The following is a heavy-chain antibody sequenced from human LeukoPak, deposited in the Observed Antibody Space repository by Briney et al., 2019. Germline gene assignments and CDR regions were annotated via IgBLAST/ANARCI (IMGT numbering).Heavy chain of an antibody. J-gene: IGHJ4*02. CDR2: VYPSNSET. V-gene: IGHV5-51*01. CDR1: GYRFTDYW. Sequence: GESLKISCKGSGYRFTDYWIAWVRQMPGKGLEWMGIVYPSNSETRYSPSFEGQVTISADKSISTGYLQWSSLKASDTAMYFSARHRYSGSDTQGFDYWGQGTLVTVSS. D-gene: IGHD5-12*01. CDR3: ARHRYSGSDTQGFDY.